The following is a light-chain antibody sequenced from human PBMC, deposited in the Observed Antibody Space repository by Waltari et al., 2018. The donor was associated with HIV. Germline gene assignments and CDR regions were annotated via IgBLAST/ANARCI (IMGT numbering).Light chain of an antibody. CDR1: QSVDTF. Sequence: DIQLTPSPSSLSASVVDRVTITCRASQSVDTFLNWYQQKPGKAPKLLIYGASTLQSGVPSRFSGSGSRTDFTLTISSLQPEDFATYYCQQSYNSPLTFGGGTKVEIK. V-gene: IGKV1-39*01. J-gene: IGKJ4*01. CDR3: QQSYNSPLT. CDR2: GAS.